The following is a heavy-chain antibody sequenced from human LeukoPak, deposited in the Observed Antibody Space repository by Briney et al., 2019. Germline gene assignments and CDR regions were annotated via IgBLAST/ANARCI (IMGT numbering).Heavy chain of an antibody. J-gene: IGHJ5*02. CDR3: ARSTTPGSENWFDP. V-gene: IGHV6-1*01. CDR2: TYYTSQWHN. D-gene: IGHD1-1*01. CDR1: GDSVSSKRAA. Sequence: SQTLSLTCAISGDSVSSKRAAWNWIRQSPSRGLEWLGRTYYTSQWHNDFAVSVKSRITINPGTSKNQFSLQLNSVTPEDTAVYYCARSTTPGSENWFDPWGQGTLVTVSP.